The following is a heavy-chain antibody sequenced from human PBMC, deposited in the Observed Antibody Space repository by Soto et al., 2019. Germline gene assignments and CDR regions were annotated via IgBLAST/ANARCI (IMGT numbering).Heavy chain of an antibody. CDR1: GGTFSSYA. Sequence: GASVKVSCKASGGTFSSYAISWVRQAPGQGLEWMGGIIPIFGTANYAQKFQGRVTITADESTSTAYMELSSLRSEDTAVYYCASRTGSSGYYDDAFDIWGQGTMVTVSS. V-gene: IGHV1-69*13. D-gene: IGHD3-22*01. J-gene: IGHJ3*02. CDR2: IIPIFGTA. CDR3: ASRTGSSGYYDDAFDI.